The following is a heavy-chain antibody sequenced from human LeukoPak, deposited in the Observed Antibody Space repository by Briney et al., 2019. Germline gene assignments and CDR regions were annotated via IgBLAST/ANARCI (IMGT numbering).Heavy chain of an antibody. D-gene: IGHD6-6*01. J-gene: IGHJ4*02. V-gene: IGHV4-34*01. Sequence: SETLSLXCAVYGGSYSGYYWSWIRRPPGKGLEWIGEINHSGSTNYNPSLKSRVTISVDTSKNQFSLKLSSVTAADTAVYYCAIRIAARPFDYWGQGTLVTVSS. CDR3: AIRIAARPFDY. CDR2: INHSGST. CDR1: GGSYSGYY.